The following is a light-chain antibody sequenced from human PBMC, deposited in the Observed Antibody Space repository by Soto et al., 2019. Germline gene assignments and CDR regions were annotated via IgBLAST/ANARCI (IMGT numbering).Light chain of an antibody. V-gene: IGKV3D-15*01. Sequence: EIVMTQSPATLSVSPGERATLSCRASQTISSNLAWYHQKPGQAPRLLIYAASTRATGIPARFSGSGSGTEFTLTINSLPSEDFAVYYCQQYYNWPRTFGQGTKLQI. CDR2: AAS. CDR3: QQYYNWPRT. CDR1: QTISSN. J-gene: IGKJ2*01.